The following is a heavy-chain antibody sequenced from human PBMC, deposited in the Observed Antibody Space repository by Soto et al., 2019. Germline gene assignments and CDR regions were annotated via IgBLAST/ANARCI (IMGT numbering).Heavy chain of an antibody. J-gene: IGHJ5*02. CDR1: GYTFSNYG. V-gene: IGHV1-18*01. CDR3: ARDFPDDLSWYPMFWFAP. Sequence: VASVKVSCKASGYTFSNYGISWVRQAPGQGLEWMGWIRVSNGNTEYAQKFQGRVTMTADTSTSTAYMELRSLGLDDTAVYYCARDFPDDLSWYPMFWFAPWGQGTLVTVSS. CDR2: IRVSNGNT. D-gene: IGHD6-13*01.